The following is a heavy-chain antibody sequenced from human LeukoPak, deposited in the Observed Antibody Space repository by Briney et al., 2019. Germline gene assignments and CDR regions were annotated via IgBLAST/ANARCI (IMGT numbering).Heavy chain of an antibody. Sequence: GASVKVSCKASGGTFSSYAISWVRQAPGQGLEWMGGIIPIFGTANYAQKFQGRVTITADKSTSTAYMELSSLRSEDTAVYYCARPELAYCGGDCYSVWFDPWGQGTLVTVSS. CDR3: ARPELAYCGGDCYSVWFDP. J-gene: IGHJ5*02. CDR2: IIPIFGTA. CDR1: GGTFSSYA. V-gene: IGHV1-69*06. D-gene: IGHD2-21*02.